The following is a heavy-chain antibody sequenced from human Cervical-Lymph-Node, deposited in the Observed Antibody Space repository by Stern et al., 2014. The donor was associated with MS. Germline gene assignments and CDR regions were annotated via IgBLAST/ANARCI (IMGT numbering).Heavy chain of an antibody. Sequence: QVQLVESGAAVKKPGSSVXVSCKASGGTLSDYGISWVRQAPGQGLEWKGWIIPMFGTANYAQKFQGRVTLTADDSTNTAYMDLSSLTSDDTAVYYCARDGDSSMLGLDVWGQGTTVTVSS. V-gene: IGHV1-69*01. D-gene: IGHD4-17*01. CDR1: GGTLSDYG. J-gene: IGHJ6*02. CDR3: ARDGDSSMLGLDV. CDR2: IIPMFGTA.